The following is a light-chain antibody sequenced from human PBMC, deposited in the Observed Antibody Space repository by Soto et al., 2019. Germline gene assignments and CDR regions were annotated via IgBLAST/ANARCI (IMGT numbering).Light chain of an antibody. CDR1: SSHFGANFD. CDR3: QSYDTRLRWV. CDR2: GDT. Sequence: QSVLTQPPSVSGAPGQRVTLSCPGSSSHFGANFDVQWYQPFPGTAPKLLLYGDTIRPSGVPDRFSGSKSGTSASLAITGLQAEDEADYYCQSYDTRLRWVVGGGTKLTVL. V-gene: IGLV1-40*01. J-gene: IGLJ2*01.